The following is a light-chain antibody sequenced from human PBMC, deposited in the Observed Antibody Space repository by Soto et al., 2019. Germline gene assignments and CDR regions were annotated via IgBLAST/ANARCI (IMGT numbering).Light chain of an antibody. V-gene: IGKV3-15*01. Sequence: EIVMTQSPATLSVSPGERATLSCRASQSVSSNLAWYQQKPGQAPRLLIYGASTRATGIPARFSGSGSGTEFTLPISSLQSKYFAFYYGQQNNNCPPTTFGQGTKLDIK. J-gene: IGKJ2*01. CDR2: GAS. CDR1: QSVSSN. CDR3: QQNNNCPPTT.